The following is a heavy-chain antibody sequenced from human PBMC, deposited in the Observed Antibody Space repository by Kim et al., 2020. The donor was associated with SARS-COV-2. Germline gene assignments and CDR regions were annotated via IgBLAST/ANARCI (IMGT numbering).Heavy chain of an antibody. Sequence: ASVKVSCKASGYTFTGYYMHWVRQAPGQGLEWMGWINPNSSGTNYAQKFQGRVTMTRDTSISTAYMELSRLRSDDTAVYYCARDARDFWSGYYTLRPRGYFDYWGQGTLVTVSS. CDR3: ARDARDFWSGYYTLRPRGYFDY. J-gene: IGHJ4*02. CDR1: GYTFTGYY. D-gene: IGHD3-3*01. CDR2: INPNSSGT. V-gene: IGHV1-2*02.